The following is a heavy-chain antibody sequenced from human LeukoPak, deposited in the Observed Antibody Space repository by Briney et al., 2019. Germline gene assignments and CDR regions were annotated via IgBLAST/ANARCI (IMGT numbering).Heavy chain of an antibody. J-gene: IGHJ4*02. CDR3: ARDPYGGDPL. CDR2: ISSRSSTI. CDR1: GFTFSSYS. V-gene: IGHV3-48*04. D-gene: IGHD4-23*01. Sequence: GGSLRLSCAASGFTFSSYSMNWVRQAPGKGLEWVSYISSRSSTIRYADSVKGRFTVSRDNAKGSLFLQMNSLRAEDTAVYYCARDPYGGDPLWGQGTLVTVSS.